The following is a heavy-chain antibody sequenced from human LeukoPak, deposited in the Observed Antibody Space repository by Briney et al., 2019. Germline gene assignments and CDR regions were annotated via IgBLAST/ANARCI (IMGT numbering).Heavy chain of an antibody. CDR2: INPNSGGT. CDR3: ARDPSRYYYYYMDV. CDR1: GHTFTGYY. V-gene: IGHV1-2*02. Sequence: ASVKVSCKASGHTFTGYYMHWVRQAPGQGLGWMGWINPNSGGTNYAQKFQGRVTMTRDTSISTAYMELSRLRSDDTAVYYCARDPSRYYYYYMDVWGKGTTVTISS. J-gene: IGHJ6*03.